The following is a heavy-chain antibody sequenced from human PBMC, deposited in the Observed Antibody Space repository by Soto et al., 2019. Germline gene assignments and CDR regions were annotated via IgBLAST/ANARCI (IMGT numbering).Heavy chain of an antibody. J-gene: IGHJ4*02. D-gene: IGHD2-21*01. V-gene: IGHV3-48*02. Sequence: SGGSLRLSCASSGLTFSTYSMNWVRQAPGRGLEWVSYISSDSSMTFYADSVKGRFTVSRDNGKTSLYLQMNSLRDEDTAVYYCVTDPLYSGRWGQGTLVTVSS. CDR2: ISSDSSMT. CDR3: VTDPLYSGR. CDR1: GLTFSTYS.